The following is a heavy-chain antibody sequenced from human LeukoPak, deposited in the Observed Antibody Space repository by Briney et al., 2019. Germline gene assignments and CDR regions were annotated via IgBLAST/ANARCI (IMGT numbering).Heavy chain of an antibody. D-gene: IGHD3-10*01. Sequence: SETLSLTCAVSGYSISSGYYWGWIRPPPGKGLEWIGSIYHSGSTYYNPSLKRRVTISVDTSKNQFSLKLSSVTAADTAVYYCARDGASSLWFGELLTRFDPWGQGTLVTVSS. CDR1: GYSISSGYY. J-gene: IGHJ5*02. V-gene: IGHV4-38-2*02. CDR2: IYHSGST. CDR3: ARDGASSLWFGELLTRFDP.